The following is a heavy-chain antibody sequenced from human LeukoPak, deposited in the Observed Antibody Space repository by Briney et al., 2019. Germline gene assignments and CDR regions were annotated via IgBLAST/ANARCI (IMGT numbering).Heavy chain of an antibody. J-gene: IGHJ6*03. CDR1: GFTFSSYA. V-gene: IGHV3-23*01. Sequence: GGSLRLSCAASGFTFSSYAMSWVRRAPGKGLEWVSAISGSGDSTYYADSVKGRFTISRDNSKTTLYLQMNSLRAEDTAVYYCAKHQRDIVVVPAGVGYYMDVWGKGTTVTVSS. CDR2: ISGSGDST. CDR3: AKHQRDIVVVPAGVGYYMDV. D-gene: IGHD2-2*01.